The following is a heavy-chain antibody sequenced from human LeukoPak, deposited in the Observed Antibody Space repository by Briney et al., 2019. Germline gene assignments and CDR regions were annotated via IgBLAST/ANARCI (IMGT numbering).Heavy chain of an antibody. J-gene: IGHJ5*02. Sequence: AASVTVSFTASGYTFTGYYMHWVRQAPGQGRERMGWINPNSGGTNYAQKFQGWVTMTRDTSISTAYMELSRLRSDDTAVYYCARGGLLRKRYNWFDPWGQGTLVTVSS. CDR1: GYTFTGYY. CDR2: INPNSGGT. D-gene: IGHD2-15*01. V-gene: IGHV1-2*04. CDR3: ARGGLLRKRYNWFDP.